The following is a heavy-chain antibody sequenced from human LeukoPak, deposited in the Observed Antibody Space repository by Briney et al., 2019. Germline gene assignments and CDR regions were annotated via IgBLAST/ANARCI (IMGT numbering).Heavy chain of an antibody. CDR3: ATDLGVRGVIDAFDI. D-gene: IGHD3-10*01. CDR2: ISAYNGNT. J-gene: IGHJ3*02. V-gene: IGHV1-18*01. CDR1: GYTFTSYG. Sequence: ASVKVSCKASGYTFTSYGISWVRQAPGQGLEWMGWISAYNGNTNYAQKLQGRVTMTEDTSTGTAYMELSSLRSEDTAVYYCATDLGVRGVIDAFDIWGQGTMVTVSS.